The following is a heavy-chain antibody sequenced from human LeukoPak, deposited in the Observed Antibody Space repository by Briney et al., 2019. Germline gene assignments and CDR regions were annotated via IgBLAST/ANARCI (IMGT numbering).Heavy chain of an antibody. CDR1: GVTISRGGYA. CDR2: IYHSGST. D-gene: IGHD6-13*01. CDR3: ARSRRSWSTFDN. J-gene: IGHJ4*02. V-gene: IGHV4-30-2*03. Sequence: PSETLSLTCAVSGVTISRGGYAWNWIRQPPGKGLECIGSIYHSGSTYYNPSLKSQVTISVDTSKNQFSLRLSSVTAADTAVYYCARSRRSWSTFDNWGQGTLVTVSS.